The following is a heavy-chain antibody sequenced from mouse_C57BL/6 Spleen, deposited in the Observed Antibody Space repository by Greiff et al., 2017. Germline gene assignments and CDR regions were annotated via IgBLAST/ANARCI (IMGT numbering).Heavy chain of an antibody. CDR2: INPSTGGT. Sequence: EVQLQQSGPELVKPGASVKISCKASGYSFTGYYMHWVKQSSEKSLEWIGEINPSTGGTSYNQKFKGKATLTVDKSSSTAYMQLKSLTSEDSAVYYCARRTYGYYAMDYWGQGTSVTVSS. CDR3: ARRTYGYYAMDY. CDR1: GYSFTGYY. J-gene: IGHJ4*01. V-gene: IGHV1-43*01. D-gene: IGHD5-1*01.